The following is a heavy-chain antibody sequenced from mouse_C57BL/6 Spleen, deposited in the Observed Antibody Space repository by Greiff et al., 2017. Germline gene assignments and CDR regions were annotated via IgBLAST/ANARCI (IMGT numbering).Heavy chain of an antibody. CDR1: GYTFTSYW. J-gene: IGHJ2*01. V-gene: IGHV1-64*01. Sequence: QVQLQQPGAELVKPGASVKLSCKASGYTFTSYWMHWVKQRPGQGLEWIGMIHPNSGSTNYNEKFKSKGTLTVDKSSSTAYMQLSSLTSEASAVYYCARGPSYGSSFLFDYWGQGTTLTVSS. CDR3: ARGPSYGSSFLFDY. D-gene: IGHD1-1*01. CDR2: IHPNSGST.